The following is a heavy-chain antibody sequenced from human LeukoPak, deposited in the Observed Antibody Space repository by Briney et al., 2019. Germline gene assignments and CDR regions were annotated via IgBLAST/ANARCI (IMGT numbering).Heavy chain of an antibody. V-gene: IGHV1-18*01. Sequence: ASVMVSSKASGYTFTSYGISWVRQAPGQGLEWMGWIIAYNGNTNYAQKLQGRVTMTTDTSTNTAYMELRSLRSDDTAVYYCARDLYYDSSGYGHLFDYWGQGTLVTVSS. D-gene: IGHD3-22*01. J-gene: IGHJ4*02. CDR1: GYTFTSYG. CDR2: IIAYNGNT. CDR3: ARDLYYDSSGYGHLFDY.